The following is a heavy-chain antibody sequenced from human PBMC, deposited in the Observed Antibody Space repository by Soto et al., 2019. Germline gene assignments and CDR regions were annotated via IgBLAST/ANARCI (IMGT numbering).Heavy chain of an antibody. J-gene: IGHJ3*02. Sequence: PSETLSLTCTVSGGSISSGGYYWSWIRQHPGKGLEWIGYIYYSGSTYYNPSLKSRVTISADTSKNQFSLKLSSVTAADTAVYYCARDYYYDSSGYYKTRAAFDIWAQRTMVTVSS. CDR1: GGSISSGGYY. D-gene: IGHD3-22*01. V-gene: IGHV4-31*03. CDR2: IYYSGST. CDR3: ARDYYYDSSGYYKTRAAFDI.